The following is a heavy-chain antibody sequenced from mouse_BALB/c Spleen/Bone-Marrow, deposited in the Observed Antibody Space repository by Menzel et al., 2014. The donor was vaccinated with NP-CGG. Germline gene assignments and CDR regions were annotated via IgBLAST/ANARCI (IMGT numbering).Heavy chain of an antibody. CDR2: IRNKANGYTT. CDR1: GFTFTDHY. J-gene: IGHJ2*01. V-gene: IGHV7-3*02. D-gene: IGHD2-1*01. Sequence: EVNVVESGGGLVQPGGFLRLSCAPSGFTFTDHYMSWVRQPPGKALEWLGFIRNKANGYTTEYCASVEGRFTISRDNSQSIVYLQMNTLRAEDSATYYCARDYLYYFDYWGQGTTLTVSS. CDR3: ARDYLYYFDY.